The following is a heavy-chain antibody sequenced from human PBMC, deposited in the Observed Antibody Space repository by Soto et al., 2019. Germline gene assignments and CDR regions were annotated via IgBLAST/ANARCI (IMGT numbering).Heavy chain of an antibody. D-gene: IGHD6-19*01. CDR2: IYPADSDT. Sequence: PGEPLQISSKGSGYSFINYGIGWVSQKPGKGLEWMGIIYPADSDTRYSPSFQGQVTISADKSISTAYLQWSSLKASDTAMYYCARQEEYSSSRMDVWGQGTTVTGSS. V-gene: IGHV5-51*01. CDR1: GYSFINYG. J-gene: IGHJ6*02. CDR3: ARQEEYSSSRMDV.